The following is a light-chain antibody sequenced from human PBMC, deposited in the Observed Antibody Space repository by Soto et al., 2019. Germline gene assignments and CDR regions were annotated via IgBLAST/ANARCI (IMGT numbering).Light chain of an antibody. Sequence: DIQMTQSPSTLSASVGDRVTITCRASQSISSWLVWYQQKPGKAPKLLIYKASSLESGVPSRFSGSGSGTEFTLTISSLQPDDFATYYCQQSYTFGQGTKLEIK. CDR1: QSISSW. J-gene: IGKJ2*01. V-gene: IGKV1-5*03. CDR2: KAS. CDR3: QQSYT.